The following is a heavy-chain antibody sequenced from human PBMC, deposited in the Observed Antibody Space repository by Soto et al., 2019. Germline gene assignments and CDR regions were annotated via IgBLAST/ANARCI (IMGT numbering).Heavy chain of an antibody. CDR1: GFTFSGHW. J-gene: IGHJ3*02. Sequence: EVQLVESGGDLVQPGGSLSLSCAASGFTFSGHWMHWVRQVPGKGLEWVSRINTDGGSSAYADSVKGRFAISRDNAKNSLYVQMNGRRAEDTAVYYCARESGYCSRTSCYRRAVDTWGHGTTVTVSS. D-gene: IGHD2-2*01. CDR3: ARESGYCSRTSCYRRAVDT. V-gene: IGHV3-74*03. CDR2: INTDGGSS.